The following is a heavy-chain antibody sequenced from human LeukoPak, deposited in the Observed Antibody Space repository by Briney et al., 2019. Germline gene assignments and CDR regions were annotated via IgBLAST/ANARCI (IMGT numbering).Heavy chain of an antibody. J-gene: IGHJ3*02. CDR1: GFIFSNYW. V-gene: IGHV3-7*01. CDR3: ARINSGLRWGDALDI. D-gene: IGHD5-12*01. CDR2: IKQDGSEK. Sequence: GGSLRLSCAASGFIFSNYWMSWVRQAPGKGLERVANIKQDGSEKYYVDSVKGRFSIFRENAKNSLYLQMNSLRAEDTAVYYCARINSGLRWGDALDIWGQGTMVTVSS.